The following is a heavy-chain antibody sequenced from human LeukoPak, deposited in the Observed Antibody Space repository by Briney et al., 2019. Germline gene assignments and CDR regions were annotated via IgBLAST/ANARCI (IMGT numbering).Heavy chain of an antibody. D-gene: IGHD6-19*01. CDR3: ARTKLPRDSSGWYV. CDR1: GFTFSSYS. V-gene: IGHV3-21*01. CDR2: ISSSSSYI. J-gene: IGHJ4*02. Sequence: GGSLRLSCAASGFTFSSYSMNWVRQAPGKGLEWVSSISSSSSYIYYADSVKGRFTISRDNAKNSRYLQMNSLRAEDTAVYYCARTKLPRDSSGWYVWGQGTLVTVSS.